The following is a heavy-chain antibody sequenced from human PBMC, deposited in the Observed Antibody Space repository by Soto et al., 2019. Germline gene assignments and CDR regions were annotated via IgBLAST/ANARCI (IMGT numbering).Heavy chain of an antibody. Sequence: QVQLVQSGAEVKKPGASVKVSCKASGYTFTSYDINWVRQATGQGLEWMGWMNPNSGNTGYAQKFQGRVXMTRXXSXXXAXXXXSSLRSEDTAVYYCARVGQQLVEGGDGWGQGTLVTVSS. CDR1: GYTFTSYD. CDR3: ARVGQQLVEGGDG. V-gene: IGHV1-8*01. CDR2: MNPNSGNT. J-gene: IGHJ4*02. D-gene: IGHD6-13*01.